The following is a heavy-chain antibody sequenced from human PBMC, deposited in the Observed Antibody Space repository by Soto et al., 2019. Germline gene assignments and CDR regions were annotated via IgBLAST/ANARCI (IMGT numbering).Heavy chain of an antibody. Sequence: QVQLQQWGAGLLKPSETLSLTCAVYGGSFSGYYWSWIRQPPGKGLEWIGEINHSGSTNYNPSLKRRVTISVDTSKNQFSLKLSSVTAADTAVYYCASRSREQLYAFDIWGQGTMVTVSS. CDR3: ASRSREQLYAFDI. CDR2: INHSGST. J-gene: IGHJ3*02. D-gene: IGHD6-6*01. V-gene: IGHV4-34*01. CDR1: GGSFSGYY.